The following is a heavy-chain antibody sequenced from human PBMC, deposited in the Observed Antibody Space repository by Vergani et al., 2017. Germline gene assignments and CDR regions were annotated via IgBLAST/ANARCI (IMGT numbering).Heavy chain of an antibody. CDR2: ISAYNGNT. V-gene: IGHV1-18*04. D-gene: IGHD3-22*01. Sequence: QVPLVQSGAEVKTPGASVKVSCKASGYTFTSYGISWARQAPGQGLEWMGGISAYNGNTNYAQKLQGRVTMTTDTTTITGYMELSSLRSEDTAMYYCGREWGNDSSDYYYYYWGQGTLVTVSS. J-gene: IGHJ4*02. CDR3: GREWGNDSSDYYYYY. CDR1: GYTFTSYG.